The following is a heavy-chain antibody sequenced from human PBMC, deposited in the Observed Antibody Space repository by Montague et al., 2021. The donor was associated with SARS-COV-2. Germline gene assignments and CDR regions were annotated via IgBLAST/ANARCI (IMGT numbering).Heavy chain of an antibody. Sequence: SETLSLTCTVSGGSISNSSYYWGWTRQPPGKGLEWIGSIYYSGSTYYNPSLKSRVTMSVDTSKNQFSLKLSSVTAADTAVYYCARLVETYYYYYGMDVWGQGTTVTVSS. CDR3: ARLVETYYYYYGMDV. J-gene: IGHJ6*02. CDR1: GGSISNSSYY. D-gene: IGHD4-23*01. V-gene: IGHV4-39*01. CDR2: IYYSGST.